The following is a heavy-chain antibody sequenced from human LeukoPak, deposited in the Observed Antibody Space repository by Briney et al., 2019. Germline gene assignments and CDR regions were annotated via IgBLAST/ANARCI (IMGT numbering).Heavy chain of an antibody. CDR2: ISAYNGNT. J-gene: IGHJ3*02. CDR1: GYTFTSYG. Sequence: GASVKVSCKASGYTFTSYGISWVRQAPGQGLEWMGWISAYNGNTNYAQKLQGRVTMTTDTSTSTAYMELRSLRSDDTAVYYCARDKGTNRITIFGVVGDAFDIWGQGTMVTVSS. CDR3: ARDKGTNRITIFGVVGDAFDI. D-gene: IGHD3-3*01. V-gene: IGHV1-18*01.